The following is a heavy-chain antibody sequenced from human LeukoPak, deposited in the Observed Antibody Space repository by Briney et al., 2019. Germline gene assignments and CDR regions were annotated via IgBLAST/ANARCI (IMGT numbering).Heavy chain of an antibody. V-gene: IGHV4-39*07. CDR1: GGSISSGDYY. D-gene: IGHD3-22*01. CDR2: INHSGST. J-gene: IGHJ6*02. Sequence: PSETLSLTCTVSGGSISSGDYYWSWIRQPPGKGLEWIGEINHSGSTNYNPSLKSRVTISVDTSKNQFSLKLSSVTAADTAVYYCAGGPNDSSGSNYGSPTTCGMDVWGQGTTATVSS. CDR3: AGGPNDSSGSNYGSPTTCGMDV.